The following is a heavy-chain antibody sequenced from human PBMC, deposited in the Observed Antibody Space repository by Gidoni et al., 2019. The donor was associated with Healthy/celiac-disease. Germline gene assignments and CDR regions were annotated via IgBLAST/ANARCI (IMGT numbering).Heavy chain of an antibody. J-gene: IGHJ5*02. V-gene: IGHV4-34*01. D-gene: IGHD1-1*01. CDR1: GGSFSGYY. Sequence: QVQLQQWGAGLLTPSATLSLTCAVYGGSFSGYYWSWIRQPPGKGLEWIGEINHSGSTNYNPSLKSRVTISVDTSKNQFSLKLSSVTAADTAVYYCARDMKGAWNAWGQGTLVTVSS. CDR2: INHSGST. CDR3: ARDMKGAWNA.